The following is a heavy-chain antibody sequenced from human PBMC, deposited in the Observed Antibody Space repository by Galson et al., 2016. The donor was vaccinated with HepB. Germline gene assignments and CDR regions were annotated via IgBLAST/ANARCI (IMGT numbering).Heavy chain of an antibody. CDR2: IFHSGRV. V-gene: IGHV4-4*02. Sequence: LSLTCAVSGVSISSSDWWSWVRQPPGQGLEWIGQIFHSGRVNYTPSPASRVTISIDTSNNHFSLRLTSVTAADTALYYCARSYYYGSGSYPGRPLIYWGQGTLVTVSS. D-gene: IGHD3-10*01. CDR1: GVSISSSDW. J-gene: IGHJ4*02. CDR3: ARSYYYGSGSYPGRPLIY.